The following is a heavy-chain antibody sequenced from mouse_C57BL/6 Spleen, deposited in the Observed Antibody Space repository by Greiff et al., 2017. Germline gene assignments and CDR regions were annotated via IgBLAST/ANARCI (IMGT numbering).Heavy chain of an antibody. CDR1: CYTFTSHG. V-gene: IGHV1-81*01. J-gene: IGHJ2*01. Sequence: QVQLQQSGAELAGPGASVELFCKASCYTFTSHGISWVKQRTGQGLGWIGEIYPRSGNTYYNAKFKGKATLTADKSSSTAYMELRSLTSEDSAVYFCARGRDDGYYFDYWGQGTTLTVSS. CDR2: IYPRSGNT. D-gene: IGHD2-3*01. CDR3: ARGRDDGYYFDY.